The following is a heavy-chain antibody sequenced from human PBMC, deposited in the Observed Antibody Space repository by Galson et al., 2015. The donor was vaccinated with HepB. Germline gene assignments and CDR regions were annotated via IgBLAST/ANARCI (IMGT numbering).Heavy chain of an antibody. CDR2: ISYDGSNK. CDR1: GFTFSSYA. D-gene: IGHD6-19*01. V-gene: IGHV3-30-3*01. J-gene: IGHJ6*02. CDR3: ARERVAVAGYYYYGMDV. Sequence: SLRLSCAASGFTFSSYAMHWVRQAPGKGLEWVAVISYDGSNKYYADSVKGRFTISRDNSKNTLYLQMNSLRAEDTAVYYCARERVAVAGYYYYGMDVWGQGTTVTVSS.